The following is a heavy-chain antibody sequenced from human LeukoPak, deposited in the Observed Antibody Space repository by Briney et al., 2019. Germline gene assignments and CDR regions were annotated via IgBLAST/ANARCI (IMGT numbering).Heavy chain of an antibody. CDR3: ARVKLGYSSSPVDY. Sequence: GGSLRLSCAASGFTFSSYSMNWVRQAPGKGLEWVSYISSSSSTIYYADSVKGRFTISRDNAKNSLYLQMNSLRAEDTAVYYCARVKLGYSSSPVDYWGQGTLVTVSS. CDR1: GFTFSSYS. J-gene: IGHJ4*02. CDR2: ISSSSSTI. D-gene: IGHD6-6*01. V-gene: IGHV3-48*01.